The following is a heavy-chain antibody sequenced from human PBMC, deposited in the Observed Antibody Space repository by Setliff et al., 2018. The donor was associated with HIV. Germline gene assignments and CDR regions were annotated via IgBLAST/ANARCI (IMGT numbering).Heavy chain of an antibody. Sequence: SETLSLTCVVSDYSISHDYNWAWIRQPPGKGLEWIGWIYYSGNTNYNPSLKSRVTVSADTSKNQFSLKLTSVTAADTAVYYCARGDPFTDFDSWGQGTLVTVSS. D-gene: IGHD3-16*01. J-gene: IGHJ4*02. CDR2: IYYSGNT. V-gene: IGHV4-38-2*01. CDR1: DYSISHDYN. CDR3: ARGDPFTDFDS.